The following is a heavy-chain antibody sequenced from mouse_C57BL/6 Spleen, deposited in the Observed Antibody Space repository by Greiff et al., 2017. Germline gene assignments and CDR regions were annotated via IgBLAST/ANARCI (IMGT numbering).Heavy chain of an antibody. CDR1: GYTFTDYY. CDR3: ARSNYGSSYWYFEG. CDR2: INPNNVGT. D-gene: IGHD1-1*01. Sequence: EVQLQQSGPELVKPGASVKISCTASGYTFTDYYMNWVKQSHGKSLEWIGDINPNNVGTSYNQKFKGKGTLTVDKSYSTAYIELRSLTSEDSAVYYCARSNYGSSYWYFEGWGTGTTVTVSS. J-gene: IGHJ1*03. V-gene: IGHV1-26*01.